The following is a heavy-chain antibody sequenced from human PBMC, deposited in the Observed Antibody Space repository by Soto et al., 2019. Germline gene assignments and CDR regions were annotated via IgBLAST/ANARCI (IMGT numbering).Heavy chain of an antibody. CDR1: GGTFSSYA. Sequence: SVKVSCKASGGTFSSYAISWVRQAPGQGLEWMGGIIPIFGTANYAQKFQGRVTITADKSTSTAYMELSSLRSEDTAVYYCASEHVGGSYDFWSGYSPTDYGMDVWGQGTTVTVSS. V-gene: IGHV1-69*06. CDR3: ASEHVGGSYDFWSGYSPTDYGMDV. J-gene: IGHJ6*02. CDR2: IIPIFGTA. D-gene: IGHD3-3*01.